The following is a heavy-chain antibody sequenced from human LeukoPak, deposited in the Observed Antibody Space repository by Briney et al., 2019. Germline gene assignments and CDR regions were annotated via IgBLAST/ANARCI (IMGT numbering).Heavy chain of an antibody. V-gene: IGHV3-48*01. J-gene: IGHJ4*02. CDR1: GFTFSSYS. D-gene: IGHD7-27*01. Sequence: GGSLRLSCAASGFTFSSYSMNWVRQAPGKVLEWVSYISSSSSTIYYADSVKGRFTISRDNAKNSLYLQMNSLRAEDTAVYYCAKESATGALDYWGQGTLVTVSS. CDR3: AKESATGALDY. CDR2: ISSSSSTI.